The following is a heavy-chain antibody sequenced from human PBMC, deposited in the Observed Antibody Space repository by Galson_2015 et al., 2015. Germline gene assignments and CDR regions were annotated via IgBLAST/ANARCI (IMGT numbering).Heavy chain of an antibody. Sequence: PLRPSCAASGLSFSAYALHWVRQAPGRGLEWVALISFDGITSFYADSVKGRFTISRDNSKNPLSLQMRSLRHEDAAVYFCARDSAPYSSSWLDYAFDIWGQGTMVTVSS. D-gene: IGHD6-13*01. J-gene: IGHJ3*02. V-gene: IGHV3-30-3*01. CDR2: ISFDGITS. CDR3: ARDSAPYSSSWLDYAFDI. CDR1: GLSFSAYA.